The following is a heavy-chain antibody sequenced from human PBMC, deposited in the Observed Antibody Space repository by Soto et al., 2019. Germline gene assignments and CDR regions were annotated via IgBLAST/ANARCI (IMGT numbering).Heavy chain of an antibody. CDR2: INPNSGGT. V-gene: IGHV1-2*02. J-gene: IGHJ6*02. CDR1: GYTFTGYY. D-gene: IGHD3-3*01. Sequence: GASVKVSCKASGYTFTGYYMHWVRQAPGQGLEWMGWINPNSGGTNYAQKFQGRVTMTRDTSISTAYMELSRLRSDDTAVYYCARRNYDFWSGHYGMEVWGQGTTVTVPS. CDR3: ARRNYDFWSGHYGMEV.